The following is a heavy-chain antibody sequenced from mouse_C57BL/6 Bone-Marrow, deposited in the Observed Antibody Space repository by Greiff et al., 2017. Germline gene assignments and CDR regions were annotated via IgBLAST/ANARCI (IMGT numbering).Heavy chain of an antibody. V-gene: IGHV1-69*01. Sequence: QVQLQQPGAELVMPGASVKLSCKASGYTFTSYWMHWVKQRPGQGLEWIGEIDPSVSYTNYNQKFKGKSTLTVDKSSSTAYMQLSSLTSEDSAVYYCARSDYSNCPWFAYWGQGTLVTVSA. J-gene: IGHJ3*01. CDR3: ARSDYSNCPWFAY. D-gene: IGHD2-5*01. CDR1: GYTFTSYW. CDR2: IDPSVSYT.